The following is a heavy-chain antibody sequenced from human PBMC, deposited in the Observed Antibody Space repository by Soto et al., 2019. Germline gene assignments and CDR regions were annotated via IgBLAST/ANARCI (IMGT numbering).Heavy chain of an antibody. J-gene: IGHJ4*02. CDR3: ARGWSIGAGVDY. D-gene: IGHD3-3*01. CDR1: GFTFSSYS. Sequence: EVQLVESGGGLVKPGGSLRLSCAASGFTFSSYSMNWVRQAPGKGLEWVSSISSSSSYIYYADSVKGRFTISRDNAKNSLYLQMNSLRAEDTAVYYCARGWSIGAGVDYWGQGTLVTVSS. CDR2: ISSSSSYI. V-gene: IGHV3-21*01.